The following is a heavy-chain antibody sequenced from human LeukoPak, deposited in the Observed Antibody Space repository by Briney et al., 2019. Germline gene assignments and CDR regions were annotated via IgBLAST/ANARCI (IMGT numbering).Heavy chain of an antibody. CDR2: IYTSGST. D-gene: IGHD2-2*01. V-gene: IGHV4-4*07. CDR1: GGSISTYY. CDR3: ARDMQRAWFDP. J-gene: IGHJ5*02. Sequence: SETLSLTCTVSGGSISTYYWSWIRQPAGKGLEWIGRIYTSGSTNYNPSLKSRVTMSVDTSKNQFSLKLSPVTAADTAVYYCARDMQRAWFDPWGQGTLVTVSS.